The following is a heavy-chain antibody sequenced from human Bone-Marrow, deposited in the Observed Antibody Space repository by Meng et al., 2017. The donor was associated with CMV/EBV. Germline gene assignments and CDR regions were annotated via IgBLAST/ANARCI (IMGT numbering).Heavy chain of an antibody. CDR3: ARDLSFCSSSTCYKGYYYYYGMDV. Sequence: GGSLRLSCAASGFSFSNYAMHWVRQAPGQGLEWLAVISYDGSNKYYADSVKGRFTISRDNSKNTLYLQVNSLRAEDTAVYYCARDLSFCSSSTCYKGYYYYYGMDVWGQGTTVTVSS. CDR1: GFSFSNYA. CDR2: ISYDGSNK. J-gene: IGHJ6*02. D-gene: IGHD2-2*01. V-gene: IGHV3-30*04.